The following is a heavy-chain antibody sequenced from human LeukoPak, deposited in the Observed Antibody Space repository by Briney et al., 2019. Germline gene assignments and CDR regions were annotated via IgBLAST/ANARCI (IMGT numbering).Heavy chain of an antibody. J-gene: IGHJ6*03. CDR1: GFSFSTPGVG. Sequence: SGRALVKPTQTLTLTCSVSGFSFSTPGVGVGLVRQPPGRALEWLGFFSGDDDKRYSPSLKSRLTITKDTSKSQVVLTLTNVDPVDTATYFCAHSLDSTSWYGYYYYMDVWGKGTTVTVSS. V-gene: IGHV2-5*02. D-gene: IGHD2-2*01. CDR3: AHSLDSTSWYGYYYYMDV. CDR2: FSGDDDK.